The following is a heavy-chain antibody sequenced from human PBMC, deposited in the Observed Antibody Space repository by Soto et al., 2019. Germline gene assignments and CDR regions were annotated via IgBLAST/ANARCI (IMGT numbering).Heavy chain of an antibody. D-gene: IGHD6-13*01. CDR3: ASGYSSSWYEYYYYYYGMDV. CDR1: GGSISSSSYY. J-gene: IGHJ6*02. CDR2: IYYSGST. V-gene: IGHV4-39*01. Sequence: NPSETLSLTCTVSGGSISSSSYYWGWIRQPPGKGLEWIGSIYYSGSTYYNPSLKSRVTISVDTSKNQFSLKLSSVTAADTAVYYCASGYSSSWYEYYYYYYGMDVWGQGTTVTVSS.